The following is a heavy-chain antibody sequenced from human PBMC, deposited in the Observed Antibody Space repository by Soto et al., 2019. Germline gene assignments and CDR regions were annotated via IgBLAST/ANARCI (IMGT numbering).Heavy chain of an antibody. CDR3: ARDYYDSSGYRLNWYFDL. D-gene: IGHD3-22*01. J-gene: IGHJ2*01. CDR2: IWYDGSNK. CDR1: GFTFSSYG. V-gene: IGHV3-33*01. Sequence: ESGGGVVQPGRSLRLSCAASGFTFSSYGMHWVRQAPGKGLEWVAVIWYDGSNKYYADSVKGRFTISRDNSKNTLYLQMNSLRAEDTAVYYCARDYYDSSGYRLNWYFDLWGRGTLVTVSS.